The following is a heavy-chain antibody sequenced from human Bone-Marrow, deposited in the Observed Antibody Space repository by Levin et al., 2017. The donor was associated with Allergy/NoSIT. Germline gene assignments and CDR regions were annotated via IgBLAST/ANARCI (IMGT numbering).Heavy chain of an antibody. CDR1: TFTFSTYS. Sequence: GGSLRLSCAASTFTFSTYSMNWVRQAPGKGLEWVSYISDSSSTIYYADSVKGRFTISRDNAKNSLYLQMNSLRDDDTAVYYCARGPYCSGGSCYPYDNWFDPWGQGTLVTVSS. D-gene: IGHD2-15*01. CDR3: ARGPYCSGGSCYPYDNWFDP. J-gene: IGHJ5*02. V-gene: IGHV3-48*02. CDR2: ISDSSSTI.